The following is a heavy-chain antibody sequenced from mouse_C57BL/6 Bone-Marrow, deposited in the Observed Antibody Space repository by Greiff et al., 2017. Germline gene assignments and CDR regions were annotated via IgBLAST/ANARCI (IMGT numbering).Heavy chain of an antibody. CDR3: ARPIYYYGSSLAY. V-gene: IGHV1-59*01. Sequence: QVQLQQPGAELVRPGTSVKLSCKASGYTFTSYWMHWVKQRPGQGLEWIGVIDPSDSYTNYNQKFKGKATLTVDTSSSTAYMQLSSLTSEDSSVYYCARPIYYYGSSLAYWGQGTLVTVSA. D-gene: IGHD1-1*01. J-gene: IGHJ3*01. CDR2: IDPSDSYT. CDR1: GYTFTSYW.